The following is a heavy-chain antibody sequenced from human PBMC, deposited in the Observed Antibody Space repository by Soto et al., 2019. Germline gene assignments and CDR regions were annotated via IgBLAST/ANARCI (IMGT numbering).Heavy chain of an antibody. CDR2: ISAYNGNT. V-gene: IGHV1-18*04. J-gene: IGHJ4*02. CDR1: GYTFTRYG. Sequence: QVQLVQSGAEVKKPGASVKVSCKASGYTFTRYGISWVRQAPGQGLEWMGWISAYNGNTNYAQKLQGRVTMTTDTSTITAYMELRSLRSDDTAVYYCARGFDYYDSSGYHGGYFDYWGQGTLVTVSS. D-gene: IGHD3-22*01. CDR3: ARGFDYYDSSGYHGGYFDY.